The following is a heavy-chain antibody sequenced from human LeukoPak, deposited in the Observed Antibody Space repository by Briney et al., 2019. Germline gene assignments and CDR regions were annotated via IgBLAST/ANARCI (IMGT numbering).Heavy chain of an antibody. CDR1: GFTFSSYA. CDR3: ARDHGATLVRGVTPYLDY. J-gene: IGHJ4*02. D-gene: IGHD3-10*01. V-gene: IGHV3-30*04. Sequence: GKSLRLSCAASGFTFSSYAMHWVRQAPGKGLEWVSIISYDGSDEKFADSVKGRFTISRDNSKNMVFLQMNSLRAEDTAVYYCARDHGATLVRGVTPYLDYWGQGTLVSVSS. CDR2: ISYDGSDE.